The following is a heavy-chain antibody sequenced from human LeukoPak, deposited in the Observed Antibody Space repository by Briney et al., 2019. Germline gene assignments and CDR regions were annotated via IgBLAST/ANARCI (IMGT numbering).Heavy chain of an antibody. J-gene: IGHJ4*02. V-gene: IGHV3-23*01. CDR1: GFTFNTYA. CDR3: AKDASGSYWYYFDY. D-gene: IGHD1-26*01. CDR2: ISGTGDST. Sequence: GGSLRLSCAASGFTFNTYAMSWVRKAPGKGLEWVSGISGTGDSTYYADSVKGRFTISRDDSRNTPYLQLKSLTAEDTAVYYCAKDASGSYWYYFDYWGQGTLVTVSS.